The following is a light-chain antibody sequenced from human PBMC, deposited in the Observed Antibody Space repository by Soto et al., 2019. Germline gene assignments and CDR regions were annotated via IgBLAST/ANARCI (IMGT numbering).Light chain of an antibody. CDR1: ENVRSNY. CDR3: QQFGSPPIT. Sequence: EIVLTQSPAALSLSPGEVYISVCAASENVRSNYIVWYQQKPGLAPRLLISDASTRATGIPDRFSGSGSGRDFTLTISRVEPEDFAMYYCQQFGSPPITFGQGTRLEIK. V-gene: IGKV3D-20*01. CDR2: DAS. J-gene: IGKJ5*01.